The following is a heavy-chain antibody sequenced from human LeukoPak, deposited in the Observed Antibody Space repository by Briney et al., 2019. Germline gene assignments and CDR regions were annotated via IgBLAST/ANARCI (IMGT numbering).Heavy chain of an antibody. Sequence: PSETLSLTCTVSGYSISSGYYWGWIRQPPGKGLEWIGNIYPSGTTYYNPSLKTRVTISVDTSKNPFSLKMSSVTAADTAVYFCARAYSSSWYFNWFDPWGQGTLVTVSS. CDR1: GYSISSGYY. D-gene: IGHD6-13*01. CDR2: IYPSGTT. V-gene: IGHV4-38-2*02. CDR3: ARAYSSSWYFNWFDP. J-gene: IGHJ5*02.